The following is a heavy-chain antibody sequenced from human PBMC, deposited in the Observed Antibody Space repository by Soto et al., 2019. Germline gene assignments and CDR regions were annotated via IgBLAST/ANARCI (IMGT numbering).Heavy chain of an antibody. V-gene: IGHV1-69*01. J-gene: IGHJ6*02. D-gene: IGHD1-1*01. CDR3: ARNGTQTGYSYGMDV. CDR2: IIPIFDTA. Sequence: QVQLVQSGAELRKPGSSVKVSCKASGGTFSDFTINWVRQAPGQRLEWMGGIIPIFDTANYAEKFQGRVTITADESTSTSFMEVSSLRSEDTAVYYSARNGTQTGYSYGMDVWGQGTMVTVSS. CDR1: GGTFSDFT.